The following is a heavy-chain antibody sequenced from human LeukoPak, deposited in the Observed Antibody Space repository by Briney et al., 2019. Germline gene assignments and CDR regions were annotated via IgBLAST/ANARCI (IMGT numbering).Heavy chain of an antibody. J-gene: IGHJ6*02. Sequence: GGSLRLSCAASGFTFSSYSMNWVRQAPGKGLEWVSSISSSSSYIYYADSVKGRFTISRDNAKNSLYLQMNSLRAEDTAVYYCARDNNWNYYGMDVWGQGTTVTVSS. CDR1: GFTFSSYS. CDR3: ARDNNWNYYGMDV. V-gene: IGHV3-21*01. D-gene: IGHD1-20*01. CDR2: ISSSSSYI.